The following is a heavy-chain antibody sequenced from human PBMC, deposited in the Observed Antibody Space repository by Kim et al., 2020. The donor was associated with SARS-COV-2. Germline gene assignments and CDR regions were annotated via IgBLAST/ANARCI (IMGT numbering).Heavy chain of an antibody. Sequence: SETLSLTCTVSGGSISSSSYYWGWIRQPPGKGLEWIGSIYYSGSTYYNPSLKSRVTISVDTSKNQFSLKLSSVTAADTAVYYCAREAVVVVAAPNFDYWGQGTLPPVSS. CDR1: GGSISSSSYY. CDR2: IYYSGST. J-gene: IGHJ4*02. D-gene: IGHD2-15*01. V-gene: IGHV4-39*07. CDR3: AREAVVVVAAPNFDY.